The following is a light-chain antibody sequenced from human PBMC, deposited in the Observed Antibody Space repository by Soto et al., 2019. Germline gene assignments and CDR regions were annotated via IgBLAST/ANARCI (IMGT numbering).Light chain of an antibody. CDR3: QHRNNWPLT. CDR2: DAS. J-gene: IGKJ4*01. Sequence: IVLTQSPATLSVSPGETATLSCRASENINTYLAWYQQKPGQAPKLLIYDASNRATGMPARFSASGSGTDFTLTISSLEPEDFAVYYCQHRNNWPLTFGGGTKVEIK. CDR1: ENINTY. V-gene: IGKV3-11*01.